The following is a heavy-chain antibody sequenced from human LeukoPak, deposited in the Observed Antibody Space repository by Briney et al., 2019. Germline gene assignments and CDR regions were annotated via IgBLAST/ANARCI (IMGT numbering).Heavy chain of an antibody. V-gene: IGHV4-39*07. D-gene: IGHD3-16*01. Sequence: SEILSLTCTVSGGSIISRSYYWGWVRQSPGKGLEWMGSVYYNGPTYYNPSLMSRITISRDTSRNQFSLRLTSVTAADTAIHYCTRVGERETGGRLFDYWGQGTLVTVSS. CDR2: VYYNGPT. J-gene: IGHJ4*02. CDR3: TRVGERETGGRLFDY. CDR1: GGSIISRSYY.